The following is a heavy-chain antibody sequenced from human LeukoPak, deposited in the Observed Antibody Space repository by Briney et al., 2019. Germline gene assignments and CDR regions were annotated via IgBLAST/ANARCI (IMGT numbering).Heavy chain of an antibody. J-gene: IGHJ5*02. CDR2: IIPIFGTA. V-gene: IGHV1-69*05. D-gene: IGHD2-2*01. Sequence: EASVKVSCKASGGTFSSYAISWVRQAPGQGLEWMGGIIPIFGTANYAQKFQGRVTITTDESTSTAYMELSSLRSEDTAVYYCARGGTIVVVPAAPGIWFDPWGQGTLVTVSS. CDR3: ARGGTIVVVPAAPGIWFDP. CDR1: GGTFSSYA.